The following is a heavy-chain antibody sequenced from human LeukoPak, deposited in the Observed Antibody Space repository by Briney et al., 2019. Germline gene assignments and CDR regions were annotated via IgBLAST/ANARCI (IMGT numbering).Heavy chain of an antibody. CDR3: GRGGKGIRSLDY. CDR2: IKEDGSDT. Sequence: GGSLRLSCAASGFLFSDYWMRWVRQAPGKGLEWLANIKEDGSDTHYVDSVRGRFTISRDNANNLLYLQMNSLRVEDTAVYYCGRGGKGIRSLDYWGQGTLVTVSS. J-gene: IGHJ4*02. V-gene: IGHV3-7*01. CDR1: GFLFSDYW. D-gene: IGHD4-23*01.